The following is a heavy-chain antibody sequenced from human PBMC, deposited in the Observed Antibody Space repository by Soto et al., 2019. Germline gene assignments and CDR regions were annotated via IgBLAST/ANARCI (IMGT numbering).Heavy chain of an antibody. J-gene: IGHJ4*02. Sequence: SETLSLTCAVYGGSFSGYYWSWIRQPPGKGLEWIAEINHSGSTNYNPSLKSRVTISVDTSKNQFSLKLSSVTAADTAVYYCARQGLRMYYYDSSGPLPYYWGQGTLVTVSS. CDR2: INHSGST. CDR1: GGSFSGYY. CDR3: ARQGLRMYYYDSSGPLPYY. D-gene: IGHD3-22*01. V-gene: IGHV4-34*01.